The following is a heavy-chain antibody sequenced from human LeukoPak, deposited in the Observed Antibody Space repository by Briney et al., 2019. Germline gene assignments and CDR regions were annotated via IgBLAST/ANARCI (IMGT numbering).Heavy chain of an antibody. CDR3: ARDLAWGAFDY. Sequence: PGGSLRLSCAASGFTFNNFAMSWVRQAPGKGLEWLSGISPRGGGTYYADSVEGRFTISRDDSKNTLSLQMNSLTVEDTAVYYCARDLAWGAFDYWGQGTLVTVSS. CDR1: GFTFNNFA. D-gene: IGHD7-27*01. V-gene: IGHV3-23*01. J-gene: IGHJ4*02. CDR2: ISPRGGGT.